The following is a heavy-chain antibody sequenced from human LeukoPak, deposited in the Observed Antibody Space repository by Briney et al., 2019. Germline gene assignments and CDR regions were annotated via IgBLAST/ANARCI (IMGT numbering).Heavy chain of an antibody. J-gene: IGHJ5*02. CDR1: GGSISSSSYY. CDR3: ARDDTSGLWFGELTAFDP. V-gene: IGHV4-39*07. D-gene: IGHD3-10*01. Sequence: SETLSLTCTVSGGSISSSSYYWGWIRQPPGKGLEWIGSIYYSGSTYYNPSLKSRVTISVDTSKNQFSLKLSSVTAADTAVYYCARDDTSGLWFGELTAFDPWGQGTLVTVSS. CDR2: IYYSGST.